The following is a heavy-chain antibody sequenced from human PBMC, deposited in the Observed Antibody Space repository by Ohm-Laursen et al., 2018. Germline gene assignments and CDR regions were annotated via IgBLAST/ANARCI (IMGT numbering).Heavy chain of an antibody. CDR1: GYTFTTYY. J-gene: IGHJ6*02. Sequence: ASVKVSCNASGYTFTTYYMHWVRQAPGQGPEWMGIINPNDGGTTYSQKLQGRVTLTRDTSTGTFYMELNSLRVEDTAVYYCARAYEATPPNVWDQGTTVTVS. D-gene: IGHD2-21*01. V-gene: IGHV1-46*01. CDR3: ARAYEATPPNV. CDR2: INPNDGGT.